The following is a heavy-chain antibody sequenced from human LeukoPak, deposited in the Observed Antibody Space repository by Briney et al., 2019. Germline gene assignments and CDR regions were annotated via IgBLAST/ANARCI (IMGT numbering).Heavy chain of an antibody. CDR2: IYYSGST. V-gene: IGHV4-30-4*01. Sequence: SETLSLTCTVSGGSVSSGDYYWSWIRPPPGKGLEWIGYIYYSGSTYYNPSLKSRVTISVDTSKNQFSLKLSSVTAADTAVYYCARVVVGGYSYGPLDYWGQGTLVTVSS. CDR3: ARVVVGGYSYGPLDY. CDR1: GGSVSSGDYY. D-gene: IGHD5-18*01. J-gene: IGHJ4*02.